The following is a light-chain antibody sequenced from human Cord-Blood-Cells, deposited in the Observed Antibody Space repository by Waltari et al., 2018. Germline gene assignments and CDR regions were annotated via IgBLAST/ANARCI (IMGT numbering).Light chain of an antibody. CDR3: QQYDNLPIT. V-gene: IGKV1-33*01. Sequence: DIQMTQSPSSLSASVGDRVTITYQASQDISNYLNWYQQKPGKAPKLLIYDASNLETGVPSRFSGSGSGTDFTCTISSLQPEDIATYYSQQYDNLPITFGQGTRLEIK. CDR2: DAS. J-gene: IGKJ5*01. CDR1: QDISNY.